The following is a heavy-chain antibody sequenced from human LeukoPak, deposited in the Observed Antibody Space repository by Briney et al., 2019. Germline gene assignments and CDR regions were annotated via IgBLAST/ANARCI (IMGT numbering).Heavy chain of an antibody. D-gene: IGHD6-6*01. Sequence: SETLSLTCAVYGGSFSGYYWSWIRQPPGKGLEWIGEINHSGSTNYNPSLKSRVTISVDTSKNQFSLKLSSVTAADTAVYHCATKYSSSRGNYYYYYMDVWGKGTTVTVSS. CDR2: INHSGST. J-gene: IGHJ6*03. CDR1: GGSFSGYY. CDR3: ATKYSSSRGNYYYYYMDV. V-gene: IGHV4-34*01.